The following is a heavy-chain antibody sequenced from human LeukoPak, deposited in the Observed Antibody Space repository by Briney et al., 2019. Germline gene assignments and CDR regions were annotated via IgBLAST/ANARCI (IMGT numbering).Heavy chain of an antibody. J-gene: IGHJ4*02. CDR2: IIPILGIA. D-gene: IGHD2-2*01. CDR1: GGTFSSYA. Sequence: ASVKVSCKASGGTFSSYAISWVRQAPGQGLEWMGRIIPILGIANYAQKFQGRVTITADKSTSTAYMELSSLRSEDTAVYYCAKDRGYCSSTSCPQVFDYWGQGTLVTVSS. CDR3: AKDRGYCSSTSCPQVFDY. V-gene: IGHV1-69*04.